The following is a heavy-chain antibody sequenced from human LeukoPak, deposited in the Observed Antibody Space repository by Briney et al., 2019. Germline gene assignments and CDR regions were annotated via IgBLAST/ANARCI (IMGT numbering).Heavy chain of an antibody. CDR3: ARGTATHVFDY. V-gene: IGHV4-59*08. CDR2: IYYSGRT. J-gene: IGHJ4*02. Sequence: PSETLSLTCTVSGGSISTYYWSWIRQPPGKGLEWIGYIYYSGRTNYNPSLKSRLTISVDTSKNQFSLKLSSVTAADTAVYYCARGTATHVFDYWGQGTLVTVSS. CDR1: GGSISTYY.